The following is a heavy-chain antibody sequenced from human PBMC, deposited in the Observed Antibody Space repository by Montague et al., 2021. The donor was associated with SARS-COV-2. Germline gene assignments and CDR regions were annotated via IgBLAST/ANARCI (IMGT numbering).Heavy chain of an antibody. CDR3: AHSCGDYLFDY. Sequence: PALVKPTQTLTLTCTFSGFSLSTSGVGVGWIRQPPGKALEWLALIYWDDDKRYSPSLKRSLTITKDTSKNQVVLTMTNMDPVDTATYYCAHSCGDYLFDYWGQGTRVTGSA. J-gene: IGHJ4*02. CDR1: GFSLSTSGVG. V-gene: IGHV2-5*02. D-gene: IGHD4-17*01. CDR2: IYWDDDK.